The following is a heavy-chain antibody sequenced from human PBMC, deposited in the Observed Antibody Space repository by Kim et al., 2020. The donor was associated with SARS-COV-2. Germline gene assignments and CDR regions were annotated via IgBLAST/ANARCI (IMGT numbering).Heavy chain of an antibody. CDR3: ARAFRFLEWLLFDY. V-gene: IGHV1-18*01. D-gene: IGHD3-3*01. Sequence: AQKLQGRVTMTTDTSTSTAYMELRSLRSDDTAVYYCARAFRFLEWLLFDYWGQGTLVTVSS. J-gene: IGHJ4*02.